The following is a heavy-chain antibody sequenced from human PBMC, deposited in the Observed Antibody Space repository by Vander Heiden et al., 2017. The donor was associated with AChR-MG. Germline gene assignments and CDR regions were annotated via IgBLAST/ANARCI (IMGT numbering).Heavy chain of an antibody. Sequence: QVQLVQPGAEVKKPGASVKVSCKAFGYTFSSYGISWVRQAPGQGLEWMGWISGYSGNAKYARKRQGRLTLTTDTSTSTAYMELRSLRYEETAVYFCVRHQAVVAGDISKFDLWGQGTLVTVS. CDR3: VRHQAVVAGDISKFDL. CDR2: ISGYSGNA. D-gene: IGHD2-21*02. CDR1: GYTFSSYG. J-gene: IGHJ4*02. V-gene: IGHV1-18*01.